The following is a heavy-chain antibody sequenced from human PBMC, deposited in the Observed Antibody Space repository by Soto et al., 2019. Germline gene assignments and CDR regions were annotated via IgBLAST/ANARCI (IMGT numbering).Heavy chain of an antibody. D-gene: IGHD4-17*01. CDR2: ISGSGGST. Sequence: EVQLLESGGGLVQPGGSLRLSCEASGFTFSIYAMSWVRQAPGKGLEWVSAISGSGGSTYYADSVKGRLTISRDNSKNTLYVQMNSQRVEDTAVDDCGTFFRGILFKYGDNDAFDIWGQGTMVTVSS. CDR1: GFTFSIYA. J-gene: IGHJ3*02. V-gene: IGHV3-23*01. CDR3: GTFFRGILFKYGDNDAFDI.